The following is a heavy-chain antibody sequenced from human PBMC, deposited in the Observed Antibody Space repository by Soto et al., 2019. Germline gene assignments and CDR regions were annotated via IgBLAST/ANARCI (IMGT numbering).Heavy chain of an antibody. CDR3: ARVSAVDGSLSPIDY. V-gene: IGHV3-48*01. J-gene: IGHJ4*02. CDR2: ISSSSSTI. Sequence: GGSLRLSCAASGFTFSSYSMNWVRQAPGKGLEWVSYISSSSSTIYYADSVKGRFTISRDNAKNSLYLQMNSLRAEDTAVYYCARVSAVDGSLSPIDYWGQGTLVTVSS. D-gene: IGHD3-10*01. CDR1: GFTFSSYS.